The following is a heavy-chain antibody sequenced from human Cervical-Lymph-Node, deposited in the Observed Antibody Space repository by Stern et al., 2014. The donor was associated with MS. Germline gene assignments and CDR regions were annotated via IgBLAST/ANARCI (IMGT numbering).Heavy chain of an antibody. V-gene: IGHV3-30*18. CDR3: AKELGSSWPFDY. CDR1: GFTFSSYG. J-gene: IGHJ4*02. Sequence: DQLVESGGGVVQPGRSLRLSCAASGFTFSSYGMHWVRQAPGKGLEWVAVISYDGSNKYYADSVKGRFTISRDNSKNTLYLQMNSLRAEDTAVYYCAKELGSSWPFDYWGQGTLVTVSS. CDR2: ISYDGSNK. D-gene: IGHD6-13*01.